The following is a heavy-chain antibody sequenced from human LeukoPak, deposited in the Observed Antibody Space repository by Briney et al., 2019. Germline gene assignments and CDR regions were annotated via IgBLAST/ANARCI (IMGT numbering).Heavy chain of an antibody. CDR1: GFSLSNYA. CDR2: ISDRWGTT. J-gene: IGHJ4*02. D-gene: IGHD3-3*01. Sequence: PGGSLRLSCAASGFSLSNYAMSWVRRSPGQGLEWVSGISDRWGTTYYADSVKGAFTISRENSENTLYLQMNSLTAEDTAVYYCAKDRRRFWSGYLDYWGQGALVTVSS. V-gene: IGHV3-23*01. CDR3: AKDRRRFWSGYLDY.